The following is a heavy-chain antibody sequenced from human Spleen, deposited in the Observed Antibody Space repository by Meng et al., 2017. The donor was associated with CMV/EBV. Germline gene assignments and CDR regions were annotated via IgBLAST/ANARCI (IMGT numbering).Heavy chain of an antibody. J-gene: IGHJ6*02. CDR1: GGSFSGYY. CDR3: ARSVVYYDFWSGNYAKEGFYYYYGMDV. D-gene: IGHD3-3*01. Sequence: SETLSLTCAVYGGSFSGYYWSWIRQPPGKGLEWIGEINHSGSTNYNPSLKSRVTISVDTSKNQFSLKLSSVTAADTAVYYCARSVVYYDFWSGNYAKEGFYYYYGMDVWGQGTTVTVSS. CDR2: INHSGST. V-gene: IGHV4-34*01.